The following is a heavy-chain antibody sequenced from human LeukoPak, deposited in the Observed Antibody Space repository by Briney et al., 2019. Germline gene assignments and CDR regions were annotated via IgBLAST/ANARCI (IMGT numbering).Heavy chain of an antibody. J-gene: IGHJ6*03. Sequence: ASVKVSCKASGYTFSNYAMNWVRQAPGQGLEWMGWINPNSGGTNYAQKFQGRVTMTRDTSISTAYMELSRLRSDDTAVYYCARGGIAARPRSDYYYYYYMDVWGKGTTVTVSS. CDR2: INPNSGGT. CDR1: GYTFSNYA. D-gene: IGHD6-6*01. CDR3: ARGGIAARPRSDYYYYYYMDV. V-gene: IGHV1-2*02.